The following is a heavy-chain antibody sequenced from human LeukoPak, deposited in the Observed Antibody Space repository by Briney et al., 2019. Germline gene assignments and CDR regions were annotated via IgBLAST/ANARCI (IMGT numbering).Heavy chain of an antibody. CDR2: IWYDGSNK. V-gene: IGHV3-33*06. Sequence: GGSLRLSCAASGFTFSSHGMHWVRQAPGKGLEWVAVIWYDGSNKYYADSVKGRFTISRDNSKNTLYLQMNSLRAEDTAVYYCAKLFGGWYSSGWYGDYWGQGTLVTVSS. CDR1: GFTFSSHG. J-gene: IGHJ4*02. D-gene: IGHD6-19*01. CDR3: AKLFGGWYSSGWYGDY.